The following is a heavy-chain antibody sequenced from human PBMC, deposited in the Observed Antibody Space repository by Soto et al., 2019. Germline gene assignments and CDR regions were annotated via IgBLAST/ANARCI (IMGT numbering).Heavy chain of an antibody. V-gene: IGHV1-69*13. Sequence: ASVKVSCKASGGTFSSYAISWVRQAPGQGLEWMGGIIPIFGTANYAQKFQGRVTITADESTSTAYMELSSLRSEDTAVYYCARDSPDWNYRPLYGMDVWGQGTTVTVSS. D-gene: IGHD1-7*01. J-gene: IGHJ6*02. CDR1: GGTFSSYA. CDR3: ARDSPDWNYRPLYGMDV. CDR2: IIPIFGTA.